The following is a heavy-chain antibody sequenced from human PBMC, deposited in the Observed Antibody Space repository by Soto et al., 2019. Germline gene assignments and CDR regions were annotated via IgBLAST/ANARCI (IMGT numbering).Heavy chain of an antibody. Sequence: VSLRLSCAASGFNVISNSMNWVRQAPVKGLEWLSLIHSDANTKYADSVKGRFTASRDSSENKFYLQMNSLRAEDTAVYYCARHVWLESWGQGTVVTVSS. CDR1: GFNVISNS. CDR2: IHSDANT. V-gene: IGHV3-53*01. CDR3: ARHVWLES. J-gene: IGHJ5*01.